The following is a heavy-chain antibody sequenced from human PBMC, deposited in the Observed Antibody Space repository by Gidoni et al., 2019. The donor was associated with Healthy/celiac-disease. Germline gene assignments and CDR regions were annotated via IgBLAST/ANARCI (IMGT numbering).Heavy chain of an antibody. V-gene: IGHV1-69*01. D-gene: IGHD1-1*01. J-gene: IGHJ4*02. CDR2: IYGTA. Sequence: IYGTANYAQKFQGRVTITADESTSTAYMELSSLRSEDTAVYYCARGWNQDYFDYWGQGTLVTVSS. CDR3: ARGWNQDYFDY.